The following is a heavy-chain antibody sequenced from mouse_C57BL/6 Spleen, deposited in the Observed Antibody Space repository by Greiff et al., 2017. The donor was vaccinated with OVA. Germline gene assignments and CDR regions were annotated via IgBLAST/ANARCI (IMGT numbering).Heavy chain of an antibody. CDR3: ARRLTGGWFAY. J-gene: IGHJ3*01. CDR2: IDPSDSYT. D-gene: IGHD4-1*01. CDR1: GYTFTSYW. Sequence: VQLQQPGAELVMPGASVKLSCKASGYTFTSYWMHWVKQRPGQGLEWIGEIDPSDSYTDYNQKFKGKSTLTVDKSSSTAYMQLSSLNSEDSAVYYCARRLTGGWFAYWGQGTMVTVSA. V-gene: IGHV1-69*01.